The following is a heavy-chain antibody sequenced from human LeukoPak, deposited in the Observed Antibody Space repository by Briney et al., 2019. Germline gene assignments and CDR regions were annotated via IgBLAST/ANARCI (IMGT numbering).Heavy chain of an antibody. Sequence: GESLEISCQGPGYSFTSYWIGWVRQMPGKGLEWMGIIYPGDSDTRYSPSFQVQVTISADKSISTAYLHWSSLKASDTAMYYCARLWATVNFPFDYWGQGTLVTVSS. V-gene: IGHV5-51*01. D-gene: IGHD4-17*01. CDR3: ARLWATVNFPFDY. CDR1: GYSFTSYW. J-gene: IGHJ4*02. CDR2: IYPGDSDT.